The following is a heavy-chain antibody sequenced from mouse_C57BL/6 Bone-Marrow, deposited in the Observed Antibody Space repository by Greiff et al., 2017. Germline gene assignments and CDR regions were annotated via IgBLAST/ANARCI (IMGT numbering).Heavy chain of an antibody. CDR3: ARGEDHYFYY. Sequence: VQLQQPGAELVRPGSSVKLSCKASGYTFTSYWMHWVKQRPIQGLEWIGNIDPSDSATHYNQKFKDKATLTVDKSSSTAYMHLSSLTSEDAAVSYCARGEDHYFYYCGQGTTLTVSS. J-gene: IGHJ2*01. V-gene: IGHV1-52*01. CDR2: IDPSDSAT. CDR1: GYTFTSYW.